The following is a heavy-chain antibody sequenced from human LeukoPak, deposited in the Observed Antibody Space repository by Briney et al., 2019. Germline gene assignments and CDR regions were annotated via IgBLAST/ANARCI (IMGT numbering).Heavy chain of an antibody. CDR1: GFTFSSYS. Sequence: GGSLRLSCAASGFTFSSYSMNWVRQAPGKGLEWVSYISSSSSTIHYADSVKCRFTISRDNAKNSLYLQMNSLRAEDTAVYYCARAPTRGVGAPWPDYWGQGTLVTVSS. V-gene: IGHV3-48*04. J-gene: IGHJ4*02. CDR2: ISSSSSTI. CDR3: ARAPTRGVGAPWPDY. D-gene: IGHD1-26*01.